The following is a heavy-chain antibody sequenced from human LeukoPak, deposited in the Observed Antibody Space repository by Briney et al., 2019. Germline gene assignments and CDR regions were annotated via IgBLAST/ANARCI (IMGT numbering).Heavy chain of an antibody. D-gene: IGHD2-2*01. J-gene: IGHJ4*02. CDR1: GGSFSGYY. Sequence: PSETLSLTCAVYGGSFSGYYWSWIPQPPGKGLEGIGEINHSGSTNYNPSLKSRVTISVDTSKNQFSLKLSSVTAADTAVYYCARGQGGLYCSSTSCRFDYWGQGTLVTVSS. V-gene: IGHV4-34*01. CDR3: ARGQGGLYCSSTSCRFDY. CDR2: INHSGST.